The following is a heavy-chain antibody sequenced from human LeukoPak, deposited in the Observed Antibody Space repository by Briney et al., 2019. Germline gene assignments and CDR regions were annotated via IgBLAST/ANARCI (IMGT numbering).Heavy chain of an antibody. CDR1: GGSFSGYY. J-gene: IGHJ5*02. CDR3: ASTARLNCGGDCPNWFDP. CDR2: INHSGST. D-gene: IGHD2-21*02. V-gene: IGHV4-34*01. Sequence: SETLSLTCAVYGGSFSGYYWSWIRQPPGKGLEWTGEINHSGSTNYNPSLKSRVTISVDTSKNQFSLKLSSVTAADTAVYYCASTARLNCGGDCPNWFDPWGQGTLVTVSS.